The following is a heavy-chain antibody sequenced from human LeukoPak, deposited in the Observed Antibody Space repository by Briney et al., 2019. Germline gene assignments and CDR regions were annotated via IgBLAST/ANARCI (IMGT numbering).Heavy chain of an antibody. Sequence: PSETLSLTCTVSGGSISSYYWSWIRQPPGKGLEWIGYIYYSGSTNYNPSLKSRVTISVDTSKNQFSLKLSSVTAADTAVYYCARSQNCYYYYMDVWGKGTTVTVSS. V-gene: IGHV4-59*01. CDR2: IYYSGST. CDR3: ARSQNCYYYYMDV. J-gene: IGHJ6*03. CDR1: GGSISSYY.